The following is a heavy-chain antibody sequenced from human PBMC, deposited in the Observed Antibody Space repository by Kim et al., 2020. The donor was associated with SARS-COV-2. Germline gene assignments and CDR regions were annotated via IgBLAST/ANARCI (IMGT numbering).Heavy chain of an antibody. D-gene: IGHD3-16*01. J-gene: IGHJ5*02. CDR3: ASGFGGRFDP. Sequence: YNDYAVSVKSRITINPDTSKNQFSLQLNSVTPEDTAVYYCASGFGGRFDPWGQGTLVTVSS. CDR2: YN. V-gene: IGHV6-1*01.